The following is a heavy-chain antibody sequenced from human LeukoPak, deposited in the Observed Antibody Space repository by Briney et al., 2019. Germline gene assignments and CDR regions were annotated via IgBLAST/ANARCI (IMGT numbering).Heavy chain of an antibody. CDR2: IYYSGST. D-gene: IGHD3-10*01. Sequence: SETLSLTCTVSGGSISSGGYYWSWIRQHPGKGLEWIGYIYYSGSTYYNPSLKSRVTISVDTSKNQFSLKLSSVTAADTAVYYCARDSGGGSGTPYNWFDPWGQGTLVTVSS. J-gene: IGHJ5*02. CDR1: GGSISSGGYY. CDR3: ARDSGGGSGTPYNWFDP. V-gene: IGHV4-31*03.